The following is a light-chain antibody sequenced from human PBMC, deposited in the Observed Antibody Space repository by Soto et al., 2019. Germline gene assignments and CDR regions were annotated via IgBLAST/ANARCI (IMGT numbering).Light chain of an antibody. CDR1: TSNIGSDF. V-gene: IGLV1-47*01. J-gene: IGLJ3*02. CDR3: VSWDGSLSGWV. CDR2: RNN. Sequence: QSVLTQPPSASGTPVQKVTISCSGTTSNIGSDFLYWFQQFPGTAPILLIYRNNQRPSGVSDRFSGSKSGTSGSLAISGLQSEDEADYYCVSWDGSLSGWVFGGGTKLTVL.